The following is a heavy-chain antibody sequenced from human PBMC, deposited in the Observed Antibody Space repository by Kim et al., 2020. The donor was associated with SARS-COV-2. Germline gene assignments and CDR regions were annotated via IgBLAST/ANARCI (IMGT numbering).Heavy chain of an antibody. D-gene: IGHD2-15*01. CDR3: ATSLLLYCSGGSCYRGYDAFDI. J-gene: IGHJ3*02. CDR1: GYTLTELS. V-gene: IGHV1-24*01. Sequence: ASVKVSCKVSGYTLTELSMHWVRQAPGKGLEWMGGFDPEDGETIYAQKFQGRVTMTEDTSTDTAYMELSSLRSEDTAVYYCATSLLLYCSGGSCYRGYDAFDIWGQGTMVTVSS. CDR2: FDPEDGET.